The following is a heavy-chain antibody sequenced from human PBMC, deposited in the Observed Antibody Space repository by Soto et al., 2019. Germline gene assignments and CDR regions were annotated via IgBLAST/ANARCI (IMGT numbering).Heavy chain of an antibody. CDR2: IYHSGSA. J-gene: IGHJ4*02. CDR3: ARYNAASGTYYFDY. Sequence: SETLSLTCAVSGGSVSSTYWWSWVRQPPGKGLEWTGEIYHSGSANYNPSLKSRVTISVDNSKNQFSLNLNSVTAADTAVYYCARYNAASGTYYFDYWGQGTLVTVSS. CDR1: GGSVSSTYW. D-gene: IGHD6-13*01. V-gene: IGHV4-4*02.